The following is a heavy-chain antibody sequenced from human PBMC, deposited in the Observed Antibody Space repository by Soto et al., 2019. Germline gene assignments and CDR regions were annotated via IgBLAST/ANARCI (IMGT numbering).Heavy chain of an antibody. Sequence: PSETLSLTCAVSGGSISSSNYWSWIRQHPGKGLEWIGYIYYSGSTYYNPSLKSRVTISVDTSKNQFSLKLSSVTAADTAVYYCARVGGINWFDPWGQGTLVTVSS. CDR1: GGSISSSNY. D-gene: IGHD1-20*01. CDR3: ARVGGINWFDP. V-gene: IGHV4-31*11. J-gene: IGHJ5*02. CDR2: IYYSGST.